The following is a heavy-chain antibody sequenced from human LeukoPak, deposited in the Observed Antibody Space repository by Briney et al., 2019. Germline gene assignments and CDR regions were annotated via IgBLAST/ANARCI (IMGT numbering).Heavy chain of an antibody. CDR2: ISISSGTI. J-gene: IGHJ4*02. D-gene: IGHD6-13*01. Sequence: PGGSLRLSCVASAFTFSSYQMSWVRQAPGKGLEWVSYISISSGTISYADSVEGRFTISRDNAKSSLYLQMDSLRAEDTAVYYCARALPSSWYYFDFWGQGTLVTVSS. V-gene: IGHV3-48*03. CDR3: ARALPSSWYYFDF. CDR1: AFTFSSYQ.